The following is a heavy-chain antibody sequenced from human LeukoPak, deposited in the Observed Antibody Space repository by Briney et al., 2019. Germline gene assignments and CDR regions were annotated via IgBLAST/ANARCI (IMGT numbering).Heavy chain of an antibody. CDR3: ARGNLGYCSHGSCYNWFDP. CDR2: RNPNSGNT. V-gene: IGHV1-8*03. CDR1: GYTFTSYD. J-gene: IGHJ5*02. D-gene: IGHD2-15*01. Sequence: GASVKVSCKASGYTFTSYDINWGRQATGQGLEWMGWRNPNSGNTGYAQKFQGRVTITRNTSISTAYMERSSLRSEDTAVYYCARGNLGYCSHGSCYNWFDPWGQGTLVTVSS.